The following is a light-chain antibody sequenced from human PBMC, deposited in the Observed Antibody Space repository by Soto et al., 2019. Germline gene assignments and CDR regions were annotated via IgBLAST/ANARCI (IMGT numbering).Light chain of an antibody. CDR3: QQYGSSPFT. V-gene: IGKV3-20*01. CDR1: SPVDSSY. CDR2: DAS. J-gene: IGKJ3*01. Sequence: LTHSPSTLSLSPLTRACLSFRTISPVDSSYLAWYQQKPGQAPRLLIYDASSRDTGIPDRFSGSGSGTDFTLTISRLEPEDFAVYYCQQYGSSPFTFGPGTKVDNK.